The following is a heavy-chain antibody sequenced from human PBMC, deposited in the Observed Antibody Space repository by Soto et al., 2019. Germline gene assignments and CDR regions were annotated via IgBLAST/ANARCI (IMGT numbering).Heavy chain of an antibody. CDR3: ARLDRLNGVAVSFDH. CDR1: GFIFSNYA. V-gene: IGHV3-23*01. D-gene: IGHD2-8*01. Sequence: EVQLLESGGGLVQPGGSLRLSCAASGFIFSNYAMSWVRQAPGKGLEWVSAISGDGYSSYYAESLKGRFTISRDNSENTWYLQLDSLSAEDTAVQYCARLDRLNGVAVSFDHGGQGTLVTVAS. CDR2: ISGDGYSS. J-gene: IGHJ4*02.